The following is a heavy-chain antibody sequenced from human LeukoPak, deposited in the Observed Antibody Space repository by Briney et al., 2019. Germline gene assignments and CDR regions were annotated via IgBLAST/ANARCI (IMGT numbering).Heavy chain of an antibody. D-gene: IGHD2-15*01. CDR3: ARGFRYCSGGSCYQKGPFDY. V-gene: IGHV4-59*01. Sequence: PSETLSLTCTVSGGSFSSCSWTWIRQPPGKGLEWIGYIYYSGSTNYNPSLKSRVAISVDTSKTHFSLKLTSVTAADTAVYYCARGFRYCSGGSCYQKGPFDYWGQGTLVTVSS. J-gene: IGHJ4*02. CDR1: GGSFSSCS. CDR2: IYYSGST.